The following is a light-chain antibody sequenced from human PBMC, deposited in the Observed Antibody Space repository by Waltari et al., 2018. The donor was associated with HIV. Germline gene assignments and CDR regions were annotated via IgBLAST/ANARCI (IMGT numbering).Light chain of an antibody. V-gene: IGKV1-33*01. Sequence: DIQMTQSPSSLSASVGDRFTITCQASQDISSYLHWYQQKPGKAPKLLIYDASNLETGVPSRFSGSGSGTDFTFTISSLQPEDIATYYCQQYDNLLTFGGGTKVEIK. J-gene: IGKJ4*01. CDR3: QQYDNLLT. CDR2: DAS. CDR1: QDISSY.